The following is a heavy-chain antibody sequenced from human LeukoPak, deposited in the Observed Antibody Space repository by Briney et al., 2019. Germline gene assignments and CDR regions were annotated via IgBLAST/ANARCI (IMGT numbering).Heavy chain of an antibody. V-gene: IGHV4-38-2*02. Sequence: SETLSLTCTVSGYSISSGYYWGWIRQPPGKGLEWIGSISHSGSTYYNPSLKSRVTISVDTPKNQFSLKVTSVTAADTAVYYCARVVGSSWYSHYYAMDVWGQGTTVTVSS. D-gene: IGHD6-13*01. CDR1: GYSISSGYY. CDR3: ARVVGSSWYSHYYAMDV. J-gene: IGHJ6*02. CDR2: ISHSGST.